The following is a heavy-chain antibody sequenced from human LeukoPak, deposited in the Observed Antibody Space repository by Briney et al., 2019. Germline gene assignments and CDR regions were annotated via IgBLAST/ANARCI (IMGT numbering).Heavy chain of an antibody. CDR2: INPNSGGT. J-gene: IGHJ6*02. Sequence: ASVKVSCKASGYTFTGYYMHWVRQAPGQGLEWMGWINPNSGGTNYAQKVQGRVTMTRDTSISTAYMELSRLRSDDTAVYYCARVNILTGYPYYYYGMDVWGQGTTVTVSS. CDR3: ARVNILTGYPYYYYGMDV. D-gene: IGHD3-9*01. V-gene: IGHV1-2*02. CDR1: GYTFTGYY.